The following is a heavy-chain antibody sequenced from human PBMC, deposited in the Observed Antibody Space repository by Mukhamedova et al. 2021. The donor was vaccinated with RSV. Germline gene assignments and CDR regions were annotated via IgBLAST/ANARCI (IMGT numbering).Heavy chain of an antibody. CDR3: ATEGGRYYGSGYYYFDF. V-gene: IGHV3-30*04. CDR2: ISYDGNNK. Sequence: SSYAMHWVRQAPGKGLEWVAVISYDGNNKYYADSVKGRFTISRDSSKNTLYLQMNSLRTEDTAVYYCATEGGRYYGSGYYYFDFW. CDR1: SSYA. D-gene: IGHD3-10*01. J-gene: IGHJ4*01.